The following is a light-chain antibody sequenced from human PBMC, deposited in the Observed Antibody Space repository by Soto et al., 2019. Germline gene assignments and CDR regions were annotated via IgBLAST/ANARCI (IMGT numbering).Light chain of an antibody. CDR3: QQYDSWPRT. V-gene: IGKV4-1*01. J-gene: IGKJ1*01. Sequence: DIVMTQSPHSLAVSLGERATINCKSSQSVLYSSNNKNYLAWYQQKPGQPPKLLIYWASTRESGVPDRFSGSGSGTDFTLTISSLQAEDVAVYYCQQYDSWPRTFGQGTKVEI. CDR1: QSVLYSSNNKNY. CDR2: WAS.